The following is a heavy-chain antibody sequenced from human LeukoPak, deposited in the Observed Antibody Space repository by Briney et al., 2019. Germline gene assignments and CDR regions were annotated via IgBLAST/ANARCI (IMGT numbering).Heavy chain of an antibody. Sequence: SETPSLTCTVSGGSISSYYWSWIRQPPGKGLEWIGYIYYSGSTNYNPSLKSRVTISVDTSKNQFSLKLSSVTAADTAVYYCAGLENSYGLKSFDYWGQGTLVTVSS. CDR3: AGLENSYGLKSFDY. CDR2: IYYSGST. CDR1: GGSISSYY. J-gene: IGHJ4*02. V-gene: IGHV4-59*08. D-gene: IGHD5-18*01.